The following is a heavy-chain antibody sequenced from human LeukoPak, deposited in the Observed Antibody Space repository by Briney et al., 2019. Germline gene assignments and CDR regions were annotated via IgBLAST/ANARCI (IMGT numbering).Heavy chain of an antibody. CDR1: GFTFSSYA. V-gene: IGHV3-7*01. CDR2: IKQDGSEK. CDR3: ARDDFGDYVFDF. D-gene: IGHD4-17*01. Sequence: GGSLRLSCAASGFTFSSYAMSWVRQAPGKGLEWVANIKQDGSEKYYVDSVKGRFTISRDNAENSLYLQMNSLGGEDTAVYYCARDDFGDYVFDFWGQGTLVTVSS. J-gene: IGHJ4*02.